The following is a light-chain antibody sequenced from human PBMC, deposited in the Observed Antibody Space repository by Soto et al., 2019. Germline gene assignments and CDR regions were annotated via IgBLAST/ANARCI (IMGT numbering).Light chain of an antibody. CDR1: QGISSY. J-gene: IGKJ5*01. Sequence: AIRMTQSPSSLSASTGDRVTITCRASQGISSYLAWYQQKPGKAPKLLIYAASTLQSGVPSRFSGSGSGTDFTLTISCLQSEDFATYYCQQYYSDPITCGQGTRL. CDR3: QQYYSDPIT. CDR2: AAS. V-gene: IGKV1-8*01.